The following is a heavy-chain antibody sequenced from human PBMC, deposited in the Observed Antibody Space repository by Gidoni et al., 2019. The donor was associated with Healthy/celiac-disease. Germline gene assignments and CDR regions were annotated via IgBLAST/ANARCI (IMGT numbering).Heavy chain of an antibody. CDR2: IYHSGST. J-gene: IGHJ4*02. V-gene: IGHV4-30-2*01. CDR3: ARGGLFTQVDY. D-gene: IGHD3-16*01. Sequence: QLQLQESGSGLVQPSQTLSLTCAVSGGSISSGGYSWSWIRQPPGKGLEWIGYIYHSGSTYYNPSLKSRVTISVDRSKNQFSLKLSSVTAADTAVYYCARGGLFTQVDYWGQGTLVTVSS. CDR1: GGSISSGGYS.